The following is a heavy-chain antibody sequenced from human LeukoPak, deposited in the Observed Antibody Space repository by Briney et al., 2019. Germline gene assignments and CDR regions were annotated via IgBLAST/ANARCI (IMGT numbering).Heavy chain of an antibody. V-gene: IGHV3-23*01. CDR2: ISGSGGNT. J-gene: IGHJ4*02. CDR1: GFTLSTYS. Sequence: PGESLRLSCVASGFTLSTYSMSWVRQAPGKGLEWVSGISGSGGNTYYADSVKGRFTISRDNSKNTLYLQMNSLRAEDTAVYYCAKDKGSVAGGGRFDSWGQGTLVTVSS. CDR3: AKDKGSVAGGGRFDS. D-gene: IGHD6-19*01.